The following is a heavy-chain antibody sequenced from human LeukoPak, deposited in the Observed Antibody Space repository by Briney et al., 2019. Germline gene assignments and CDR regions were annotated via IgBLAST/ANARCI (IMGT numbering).Heavy chain of an antibody. V-gene: IGHV3-23*01. D-gene: IGHD3-22*01. CDR3: AKESPYDSRGASKYYFDF. J-gene: IGHJ4*02. CDR1: GFTFSSYA. Sequence: GGSLRLSCAASGFTFSSYAMSWVRQAPGKGLEWVSAISGSDGRTFYADSVKGRFTISRDNSKNTLYLQMNSLRAEDTALYYCAKESPYDSRGASKYYFDFWGQGTLVTVSS. CDR2: ISGSDGRT.